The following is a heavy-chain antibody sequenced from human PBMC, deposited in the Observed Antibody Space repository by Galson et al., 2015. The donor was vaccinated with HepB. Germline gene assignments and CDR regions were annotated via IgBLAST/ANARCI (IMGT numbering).Heavy chain of an antibody. CDR3: ARGGCSGGSCYRHSYGVYGMDV. D-gene: IGHD2-15*01. CDR1: GGTFSSYA. J-gene: IGHJ6*02. CDR2: IIPIFGTA. V-gene: IGHV1-69*06. Sequence: SVKVSCKASGGTFSSYAISWVRQAPGQGLEWMGGIIPIFGTANYAQKFQGRVTITADKSTSTAYMELSSLRSEDTAVYYCARGGCSGGSCYRHSYGVYGMDVWGQGTTVTVSS.